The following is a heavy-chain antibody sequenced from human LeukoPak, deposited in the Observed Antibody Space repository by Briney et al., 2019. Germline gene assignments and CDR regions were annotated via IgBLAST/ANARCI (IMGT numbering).Heavy chain of an antibody. J-gene: IGHJ6*03. D-gene: IGHD6-6*01. Sequence: SVKVSCKASGGSFSTSGFSWVRQAPGQGLEWMGGVIPIYGTPSYAQKFQGRVTITTDESTSTAYMELSSLRSEDTAVYYCARAQRAARRLKAAYYYYMDVWGKGTSVTVSS. CDR1: GGSFSTSG. CDR3: ARAQRAARRLKAAYYYYMDV. V-gene: IGHV1-69*05. CDR2: VIPIYGTP.